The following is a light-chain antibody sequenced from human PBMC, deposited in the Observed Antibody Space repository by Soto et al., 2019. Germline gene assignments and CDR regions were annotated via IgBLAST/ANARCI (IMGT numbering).Light chain of an antibody. CDR2: LGS. CDR1: QSLLHSNGYNY. J-gene: IGKJ2*01. CDR3: MQALHTPPT. V-gene: IGKV2-28*01. Sequence: DIVMTQSPLSLPVTPGEPASISCRSSQSLLHSNGYNYLDWYLQKPGQSPQLLIYLGSSRASGVPDRFSGSGSGTDFTLKISRVEAEDVGVYYCMQALHTPPTFGQGNKLEIK.